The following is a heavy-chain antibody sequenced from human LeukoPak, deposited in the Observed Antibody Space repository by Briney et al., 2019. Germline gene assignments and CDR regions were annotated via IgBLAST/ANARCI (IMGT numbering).Heavy chain of an antibody. V-gene: IGHV3-30*02. CDR2: IRYDGSNK. CDR1: GFTFSSYG. D-gene: IGHD3-10*01. Sequence: GGSLRLSCAASGFTFSSYGMHWVRQAPGKGLEWVAFIRYDGSNKYYADSVKGRFTISRDNSKNTLYLQMNSLRAEDTAVYYCAKDTSRALELLWFGESTDYFDYWGQGTLVTVSS. J-gene: IGHJ4*02. CDR3: AKDTSRALELLWFGESTDYFDY.